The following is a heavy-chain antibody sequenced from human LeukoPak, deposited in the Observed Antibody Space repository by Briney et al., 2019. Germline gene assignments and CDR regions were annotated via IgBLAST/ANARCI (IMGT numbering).Heavy chain of an antibody. D-gene: IGHD5-18*01. Sequence: GGSLRLSCAASGFTFSSYGMCWVRQAPGKGLEWVSGISGSGASTYYADSVKGRFTISRDNSKDTLSLQMNSLRAEDTAIYYCAKVGGYSYGDYWGQGTQVTVSS. CDR1: GFTFSSYG. CDR2: ISGSGAST. V-gene: IGHV3-23*01. CDR3: AKVGGYSYGDY. J-gene: IGHJ4*02.